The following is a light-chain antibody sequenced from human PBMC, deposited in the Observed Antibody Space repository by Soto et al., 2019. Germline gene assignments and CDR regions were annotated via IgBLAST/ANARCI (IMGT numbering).Light chain of an antibody. CDR2: DAS. CDR3: QQRSNWPLT. Sequence: EIMMTQSPVTLSVSPGERATLSCRASQSVNSNLAWYQQKPGQAPRLLIYDASNRATGIPDRFSGSGSGTDFSLTISRLEPEDFAVYHCQQRSNWPLTFGGGTKVDIK. CDR1: QSVNSN. V-gene: IGKV3D-20*02. J-gene: IGKJ4*01.